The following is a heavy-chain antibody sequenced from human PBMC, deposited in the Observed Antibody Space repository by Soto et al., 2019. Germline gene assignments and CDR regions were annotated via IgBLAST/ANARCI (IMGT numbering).Heavy chain of an antibody. CDR1: GGSISSYY. CDR3: ARHSVLLWFGELLGFAFDI. V-gene: IGHV4-59*08. J-gene: IGHJ3*02. CDR2: IYYSGST. D-gene: IGHD3-10*01. Sequence: TSETLSLTCTVSGGSISSYYWSWIRQPPGKGLEWIGYIYYSGSTNYNPSLKSRVTISVDTSKNQFSLKLSSVTAADTAVYYCARHSVLLWFGELLGFAFDIWGQGTMVT.